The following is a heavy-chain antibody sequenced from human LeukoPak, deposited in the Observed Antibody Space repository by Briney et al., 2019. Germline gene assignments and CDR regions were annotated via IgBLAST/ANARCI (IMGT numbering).Heavy chain of an antibody. J-gene: IGHJ6*02. CDR2: INPNSGGT. CDR1: GYTFTGYY. CDR3: ARDRPTMTGPLHLYGMDV. V-gene: IGHV1-2*02. D-gene: IGHD3-9*01. Sequence: ASVKVSCKASGYTFTGYYMHWVRQAPGQGLEWMGWINPNSGGTNYAQKFQGRVTMTRDTSISTAYMELSRLRSDDTAVYYCARDRPTMTGPLHLYGMDVWGQGTTVTVSS.